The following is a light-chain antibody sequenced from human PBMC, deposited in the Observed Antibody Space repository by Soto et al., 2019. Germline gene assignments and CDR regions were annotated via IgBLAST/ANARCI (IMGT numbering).Light chain of an antibody. CDR1: QDITNY. J-gene: IGKJ1*01. Sequence: DIQMTQSPSSLSASVGVRVTITCQATQDITNYLNWYHQKPGKAPQLLIYGASTLQSGVPSRFSASGSGTHFTLTINSLQPEDFGTYSCQQSYSTPTFGQGTKVEIK. CDR3: QQSYSTPT. V-gene: IGKV1-39*01. CDR2: GAS.